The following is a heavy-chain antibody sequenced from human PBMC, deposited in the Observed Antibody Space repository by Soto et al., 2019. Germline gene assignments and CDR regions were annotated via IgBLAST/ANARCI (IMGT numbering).Heavy chain of an antibody. J-gene: IGHJ4*02. CDR2: IYYSGST. V-gene: IGHV4-31*03. CDR3: ARARSSTSPNFDY. CDR1: GGSISSGGYY. Sequence: SETLSLTCTVSGGSISSGGYYWSWIRQHPGKGLEWIGYIYYSGSTYYNPSLKSRVTISVDTSKNQFSLKLSSVTAADTAVYYCARARSSTSPNFDYWGQGTLVTVSS. D-gene: IGHD2-2*01.